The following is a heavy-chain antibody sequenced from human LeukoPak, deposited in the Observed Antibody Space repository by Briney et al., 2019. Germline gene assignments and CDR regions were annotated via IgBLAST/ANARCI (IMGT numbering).Heavy chain of an antibody. Sequence: AGGSLRLSCAASGFTFSSYGLHWVRQAPGKGLEWVALISSDGSNKYFADSVKGRFTISRDNSKNTLYLQMNSLRAEDTAVYYCASVEGYSYGYEDGYFDYWGQGTLVTVSS. CDR1: GFTFSSYG. D-gene: IGHD5-18*01. CDR3: ASVEGYSYGYEDGYFDY. CDR2: ISSDGSNK. J-gene: IGHJ4*02. V-gene: IGHV3-30*03.